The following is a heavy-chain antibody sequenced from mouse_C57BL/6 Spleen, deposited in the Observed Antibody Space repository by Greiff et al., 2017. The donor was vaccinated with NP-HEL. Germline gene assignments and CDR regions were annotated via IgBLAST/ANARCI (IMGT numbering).Heavy chain of an antibody. CDR3: ARKGWDGPFDY. V-gene: IGHV2-2*01. J-gene: IGHJ2*01. CDR1: GFSLTSYG. Sequence: VQRVESGPGLVQPSQSLSITCTVSGFSLTSYGVHWVRQSPGKGLEWLGVIWSGGSTDYNAAFISRLSISKDNSKSQVFFKMNSLQADDTAIYYCARKGWDGPFDYWGQGTTLTVSS. CDR2: IWSGGST. D-gene: IGHD1-1*02.